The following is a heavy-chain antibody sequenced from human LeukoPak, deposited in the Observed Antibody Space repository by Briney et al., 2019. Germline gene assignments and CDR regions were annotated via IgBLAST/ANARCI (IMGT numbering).Heavy chain of an antibody. CDR3: ARLQRTTMITVIIGAFEI. CDR1: RYSFSSYW. Sequence: GESLKISCKGSRYSFSSYWIGWVRQMPGKGLEWMGIMYPGDSDTRYSPSFQGQVTISADKSISTAYLQWSGLKASDTAMYYCARLQRTTMITVIIGAFEIWGQGTMVTVSS. V-gene: IGHV5-51*01. D-gene: IGHD3-22*01. J-gene: IGHJ3*02. CDR2: MYPGDSDT.